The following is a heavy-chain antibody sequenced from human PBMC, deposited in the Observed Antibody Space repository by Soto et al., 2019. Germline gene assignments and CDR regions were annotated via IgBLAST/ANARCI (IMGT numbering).Heavy chain of an antibody. V-gene: IGHV3-49*04. Sequence: HPGGSLRLSCTASGFTFGDYAMSWVRQAPGKGLEWVGFIRSKAYGGTTEYAASVKGRFTISRDDSKSIAYLQMNSLKTEDTAVYYCARDRRGIEDYYGMDVWGQGTTVTVSS. CDR2: IRSKAYGGTT. CDR3: ARDRRGIEDYYGMDV. CDR1: GFTFGDYA. D-gene: IGHD3-10*01. J-gene: IGHJ6*02.